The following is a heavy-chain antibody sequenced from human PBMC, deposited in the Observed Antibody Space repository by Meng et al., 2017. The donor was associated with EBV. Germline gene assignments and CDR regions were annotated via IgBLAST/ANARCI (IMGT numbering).Heavy chain of an antibody. D-gene: IGHD4-11*01. J-gene: IGHJ5*02. CDR3: ARGDYTNYPRWFDA. CDR2: IYYTGST. V-gene: IGHV4-61*01. Sequence: QVQLQESGPGLVRPWGTLALTCTVSGGSVNNESYYWGWIRQPPGKGLEYIGYIYYTGSTNYNSSLKSRVTISLDKSKNQFSLKLTSLTAADTAIYYCARGDYTNYPRWFDAWGQGTLVTVSS. CDR1: GGSVNNESYY.